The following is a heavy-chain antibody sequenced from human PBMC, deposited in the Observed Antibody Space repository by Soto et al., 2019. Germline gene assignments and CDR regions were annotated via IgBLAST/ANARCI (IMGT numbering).Heavy chain of an antibody. Sequence: QITLNESGPTVVKPAETLTLTCTFSGFSLTTRGVGVGWIRQSPGKAPEWLALIYWDDDKRYSASLKSRLTITRDTSKNQVVLKMASVDPADTATYYCAHRILRTVFGLVTTTAIYFDFWGQGTPVVVSS. CDR2: IYWDDDK. CDR1: GFSLTTRGVG. D-gene: IGHD3-3*01. J-gene: IGHJ4*02. V-gene: IGHV2-5*02. CDR3: AHRILRTVFGLVTTTAIYFDF.